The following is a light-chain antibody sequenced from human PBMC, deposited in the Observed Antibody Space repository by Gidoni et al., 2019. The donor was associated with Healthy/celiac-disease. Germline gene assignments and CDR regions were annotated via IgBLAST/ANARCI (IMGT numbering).Light chain of an antibody. Sequence: DIQMTQSPSSLSASVGDRVTITCRASQSISSYLNWYQQTPGKAPKLLIYAASSLQSGVPSRFSGSGSGTDFTLTISSLQPEDCATYYCQQSYSTPWTFGQETKVEIK. J-gene: IGKJ1*01. V-gene: IGKV1-39*01. CDR1: QSISSY. CDR2: AAS. CDR3: QQSYSTPWT.